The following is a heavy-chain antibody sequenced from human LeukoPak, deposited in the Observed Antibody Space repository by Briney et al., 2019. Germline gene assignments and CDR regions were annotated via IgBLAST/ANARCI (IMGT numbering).Heavy chain of an antibody. Sequence: ASVKVSCKASGYTFTGYYMHWVRQAPGQGLEWMGWINPNSGGTNYAQKFQGRVTTTRDTSISTAYMELSRLRSDDTAVYYCARVGRPVLLTMGVGGYFDYWGRGTLVTVSS. CDR3: ARVGRPVLLTMGVGGYFDY. D-gene: IGHD3-10*01. V-gene: IGHV1-2*02. J-gene: IGHJ4*02. CDR1: GYTFTGYY. CDR2: INPNSGGT.